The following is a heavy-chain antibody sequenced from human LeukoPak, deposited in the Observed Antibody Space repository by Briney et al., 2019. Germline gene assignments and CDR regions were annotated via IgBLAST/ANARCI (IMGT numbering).Heavy chain of an antibody. V-gene: IGHV4-39*01. CDR2: IYYSEST. D-gene: IGHD1-26*01. CDR1: GGSISSSSYY. J-gene: IGHJ4*02. CDR3: ASSTSGSYYRGGYYFDY. Sequence: PSETLSLTCTVSGGSISSSSYYWGWIRQPPGKGLEWIGSIYYSESTYYNPSLKSRVTISVDTSKNQFSLKLSSVTAADTAVYYCASSTSGSYYRGGYYFDYWGQGTLVTVSS.